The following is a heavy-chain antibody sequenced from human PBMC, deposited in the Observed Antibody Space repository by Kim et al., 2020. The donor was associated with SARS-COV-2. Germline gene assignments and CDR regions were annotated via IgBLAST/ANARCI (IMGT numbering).Heavy chain of an antibody. J-gene: IGHJ4*02. V-gene: IGHV3-30*03. CDR2: ISYDERYE. D-gene: IGHD2-21*02. Sequence: GGSLRLSCAASNFAFSNYGMHWVRQAPGKGLEWVAFISYDERYEYYADSVRGRFTISRHNSRTTLFLQMNSLRPEDTAIYYCARGTRKIAGLTVTATRALDYWGRGTFLIVSS. CDR1: NFAFSNYG. CDR3: ARGTRKIAGLTVTATRALDY.